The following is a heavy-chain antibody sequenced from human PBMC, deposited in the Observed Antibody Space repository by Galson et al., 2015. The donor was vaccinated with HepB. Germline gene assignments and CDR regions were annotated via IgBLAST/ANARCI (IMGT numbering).Heavy chain of an antibody. Sequence: SVKVSCKVSGYTLTELSMHWVRQAPGKGLEWMGGFDPEDGETIYAQKFQGRVTMTEDTSTDTAYMELSSLRSEDTAVYYCAAAIPKIAAAGTRLTYWYFDLWGRGTLVTVSS. J-gene: IGHJ2*01. CDR2: FDPEDGET. CDR1: GYTLTELS. V-gene: IGHV1-24*01. D-gene: IGHD6-13*01. CDR3: AAAIPKIAAAGTRLTYWYFDL.